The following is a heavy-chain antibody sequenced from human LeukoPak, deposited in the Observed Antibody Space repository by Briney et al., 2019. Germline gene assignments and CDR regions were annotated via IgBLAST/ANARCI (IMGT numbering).Heavy chain of an antibody. D-gene: IGHD2-2*01. Sequence: GASVKVSCKASGYTFTGYYMHWVRQATGQGLEWMGWMNPNSGNTGYAQKFQGRVTMTRNTSISTAYMELSSLRSEDTAVYYCARSSSTSFRYYYYGMDVWGQGTTVTVSS. CDR2: MNPNSGNT. J-gene: IGHJ6*02. CDR3: ARSSSTSFRYYYYGMDV. V-gene: IGHV1-8*02. CDR1: GYTFTGYY.